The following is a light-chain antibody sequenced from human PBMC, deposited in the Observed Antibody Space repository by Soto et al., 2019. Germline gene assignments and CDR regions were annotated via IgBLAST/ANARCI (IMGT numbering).Light chain of an antibody. J-gene: IGKJ4*01. CDR3: QQRSNWPLT. V-gene: IGKV3-11*01. Sequence: EIGLTQSPATLSLSPGERATLSCRASQSVSSYLAWYQQKPGQAPRLLIYDASNRATGIPARFSGSGSGTDFTLTISSLEPEDVAVYDGQQRSNWPLTFGGGTKVEIK. CDR2: DAS. CDR1: QSVSSY.